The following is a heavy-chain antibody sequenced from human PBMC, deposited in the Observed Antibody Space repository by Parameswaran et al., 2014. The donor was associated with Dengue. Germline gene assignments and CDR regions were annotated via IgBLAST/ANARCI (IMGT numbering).Heavy chain of an antibody. CDR2: ISYDGSNK. V-gene: IGHV3-30*04. Sequence: WIRQPPGKGLEWVAVISYDGSNKYYADSVKGRFTISRDNSKNTLYLQMNSLRAEDTAVYYCARDADYDILTGYFDYWGQGTLVTVSS. J-gene: IGHJ4*02. CDR3: ARDADYDILTGYFDY. D-gene: IGHD3-9*01.